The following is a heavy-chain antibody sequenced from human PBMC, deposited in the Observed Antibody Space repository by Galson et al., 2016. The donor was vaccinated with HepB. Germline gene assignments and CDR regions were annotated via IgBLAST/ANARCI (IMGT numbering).Heavy chain of an antibody. V-gene: IGHV3-48*01. CDR2: ISSKGYII. CDR1: GFTFSGYR. Sequence: SLRLSCAASGFTFSGYRMTWVRQAPGKGLEWVSYISSKGYIIYYADSVKGRFTISRDNAKRTLYLQMNGLRAEDTALYYCAREVQGSGRFVAFDWWGQGTPVTVPS. CDR3: AREVQGSGRFVAFDW. J-gene: IGHJ4*02. D-gene: IGHD2-15*01.